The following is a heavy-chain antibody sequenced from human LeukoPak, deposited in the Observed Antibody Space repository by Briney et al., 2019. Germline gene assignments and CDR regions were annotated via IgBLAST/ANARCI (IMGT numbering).Heavy chain of an antibody. CDR2: ISGGGGVT. Sequence: PGGSLRLSCAVSGCIFSSYAMNWVRQAPGKGLEWVSGISGGGGVTYYADSVKGRFTISRDNSKSTLYLQMNSLRAEDTAVYYCAKDPPVDCSSTSCYYYYYMDVWGKGTTVTVSS. CDR3: AKDPPVDCSSTSCYYYYYMDV. V-gene: IGHV3-23*01. J-gene: IGHJ6*03. CDR1: GCIFSSYA. D-gene: IGHD2-2*01.